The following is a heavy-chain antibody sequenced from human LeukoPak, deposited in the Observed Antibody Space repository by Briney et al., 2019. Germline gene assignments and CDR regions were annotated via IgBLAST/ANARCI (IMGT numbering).Heavy chain of an antibody. Sequence: GGSLRLSCAASGFTFSSYGMHWVRQAPGKGLEWVAFIRYDGSNKYYADSVKGRFTISRDNSKNTLYLQMNSLRAEGTAVYYCAKDRQSITMVRGGARYYYYMDVWGKGTTVTISS. CDR3: AKDRQSITMVRGGARYYYYMDV. CDR1: GFTFSSYG. CDR2: IRYDGSNK. J-gene: IGHJ6*03. D-gene: IGHD3-10*01. V-gene: IGHV3-30*02.